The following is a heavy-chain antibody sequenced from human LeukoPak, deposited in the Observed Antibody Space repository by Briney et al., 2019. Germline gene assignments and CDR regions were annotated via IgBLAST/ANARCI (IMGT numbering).Heavy chain of an antibody. V-gene: IGHV3-30*04. CDR1: GFTFSSYA. J-gene: IGHJ6*04. Sequence: PGGSLRLSCAASGFTFSSYAMHWVRQAPGKGLEWVAVISYDGSNKYYADSVKGRFTISRDNSKNTLYLQMNSLRAEDTAVYYCADGTPIYGMDVWGKGTTVTVSS. CDR2: ISYDGSNK. CDR3: ADGTPIYGMDV.